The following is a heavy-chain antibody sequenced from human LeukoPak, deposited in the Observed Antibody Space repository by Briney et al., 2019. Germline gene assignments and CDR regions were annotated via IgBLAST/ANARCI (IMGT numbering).Heavy chain of an antibody. J-gene: IGHJ2*01. Sequence: ASVRVSCKPSGYTFSGFYIHWVRQAPGQGLEWMGWISPNSGGTDYAQRFQGRVTMTRDTAISTAYMELSSLRSDDTAVYYCAIQPWGSGNNWYFDLWGRGTLVTVSS. CDR2: ISPNSGGT. CDR1: GYTFSGFY. CDR3: AIQPWGSGNNWYFDL. V-gene: IGHV1-2*02. D-gene: IGHD7-27*01.